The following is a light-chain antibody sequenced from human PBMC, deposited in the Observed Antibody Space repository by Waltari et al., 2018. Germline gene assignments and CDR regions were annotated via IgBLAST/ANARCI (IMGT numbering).Light chain of an antibody. V-gene: IGKV3-20*01. CDR2: GAS. J-gene: IGKJ1*01. Sequence: IVLTQSPCTLSLSPGEGATLSCRASQSISTNFLAWYQQRRGQAPRLLIYGASSRATGIPDRFSGSGSATDFTLTINRLEPEDFAVYYCQHYGGSPWTFGQGTKVEIK. CDR3: QHYGGSPWT. CDR1: QSISTNF.